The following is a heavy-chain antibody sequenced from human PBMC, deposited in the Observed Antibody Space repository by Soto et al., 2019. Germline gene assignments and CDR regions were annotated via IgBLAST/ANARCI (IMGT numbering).Heavy chain of an antibody. CDR2: IGSSGNDI. Sequence: EGQLVQSGGGLVKPGGSLRLSCTASGFSFYAYYMNWIRQAPGKGLEWVSSIGSSGNDIQYADSVKGRFTISRDNAKNSLSLHMTSLRAVYTAVYYCARVGWYQLSLGRYWGQGALVSVS. D-gene: IGHD2-2*01. J-gene: IGHJ4*02. CDR3: ARVGWYQLSLGRY. V-gene: IGHV3-21*06. CDR1: GFSFYAYY.